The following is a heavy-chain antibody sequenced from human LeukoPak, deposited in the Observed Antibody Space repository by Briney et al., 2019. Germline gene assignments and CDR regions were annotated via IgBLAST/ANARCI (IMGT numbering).Heavy chain of an antibody. J-gene: IGHJ4*02. Sequence: PGGSLRLSCAASGFTFSSYAMSWVRQAPGKGLEWVSAISGSGGSTYYADSVKGRFTISRDNSKNTLYLQMNSLRAEDTAVYYCAKRRDIVVVVAALYYFDYWGQGTLATVSS. V-gene: IGHV3-23*01. CDR1: GFTFSSYA. CDR2: ISGSGGST. CDR3: AKRRDIVVVVAALYYFDY. D-gene: IGHD2-15*01.